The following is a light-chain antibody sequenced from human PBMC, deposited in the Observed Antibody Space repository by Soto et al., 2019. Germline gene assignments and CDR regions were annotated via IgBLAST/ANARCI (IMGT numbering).Light chain of an antibody. CDR2: KAS. V-gene: IGKV1-5*03. CDR3: QQYNSYPPLT. J-gene: IGKJ4*01. CDR1: QSISSW. Sequence: DIQMTQSPSTLSASVGERVTITCRASQSISSWLAWYQQKPGKAPKLLIYKASTIETGVPPRFSGSGSGTEDTLTTISRQPHDYAAYYCQQYNSYPPLTFGGGTKVEIK.